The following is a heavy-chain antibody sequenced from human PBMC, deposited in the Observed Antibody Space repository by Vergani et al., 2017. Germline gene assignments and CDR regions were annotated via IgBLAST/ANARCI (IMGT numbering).Heavy chain of an antibody. CDR2: ISPIFGTA. D-gene: IGHD5-24*01. Sequence: QVQLVQSGAEVKKPGSSVKVSCKASGGTFSSYAISWVRQAPGQGLEWMGRISPIFGTANYAQKFPGRVTITADESTSTDNMELSSLRSEDTAVYYCARDSRWLQFRELYIHDAFDIWGQGTMVTVSS. V-gene: IGHV1-69*18. CDR3: ARDSRWLQFRELYIHDAFDI. CDR1: GGTFSSYA. J-gene: IGHJ3*02.